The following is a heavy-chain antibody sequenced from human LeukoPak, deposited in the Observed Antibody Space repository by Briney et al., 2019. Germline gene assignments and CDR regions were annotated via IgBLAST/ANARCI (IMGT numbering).Heavy chain of an antibody. D-gene: IGHD6-13*01. CDR1: GDSISSFY. Sequence: SETLSLTCTVSGDSISSFYWSWIRQPAGKGLEWIGRIYSSGSTNYNPSLESRVTMSVDASKNQLSLKLSSVTAADTAVYYCARDVVAAAGTWDYWGQGTLVTVSS. CDR3: ARDVVAAAGTWDY. V-gene: IGHV4-4*07. J-gene: IGHJ4*02. CDR2: IYSSGST.